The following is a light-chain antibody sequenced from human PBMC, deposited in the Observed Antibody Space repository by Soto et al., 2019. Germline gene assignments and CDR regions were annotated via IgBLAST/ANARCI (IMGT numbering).Light chain of an antibody. V-gene: IGKV3-20*01. J-gene: IGKJ5*01. CDR3: QQYGSSPT. CDR2: GAS. CDR1: QSVSSY. Sequence: EIVLTQSPGTPSLSPGERAPLSCRASQSVSSYLAWYQQKPGQAPRLLIYGASNSATGIPARFSGSGSGTDFTLTISSLEPEDFAVYYCQQYGSSPTFGQGTRLEIK.